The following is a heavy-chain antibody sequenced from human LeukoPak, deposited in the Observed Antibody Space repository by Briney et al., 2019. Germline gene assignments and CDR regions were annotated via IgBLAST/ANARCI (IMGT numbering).Heavy chain of an antibody. CDR3: TRPTYYDFWSGYYSDAFDI. V-gene: IGHV3-73*01. Sequence: AGGSLRLSCAASGFTFSGSAMHWVRQASGKGLEWVGRIRSKANSYATAYAASVKGRFTISRDDSKNTAYLQMNSLKTEDTAVYYCTRPTYYDFWSGYYSDAFDIWGQGTMVTVSS. CDR2: IRSKANSYAT. CDR1: GFTFSGSA. D-gene: IGHD3-3*01. J-gene: IGHJ3*02.